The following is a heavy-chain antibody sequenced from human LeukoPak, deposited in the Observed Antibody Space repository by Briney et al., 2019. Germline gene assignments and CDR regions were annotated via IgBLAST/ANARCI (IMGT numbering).Heavy chain of an antibody. CDR2: IYYSGST. D-gene: IGHD2-2*01. V-gene: IGHV4-59*01. CDR1: GGSISSYY. J-gene: IGHJ6*03. Sequence: SETLSLTCTVSGGSISSYYWSWIRQPPGKGLEWIGYIYYSGSTNYNPSLKSRVTISVDTSKNQFSLKLSSVTAADTAVYYCARVRQLLLGGYYYYVDVWGKGTTVTVSS. CDR3: ARVRQLLLGGYYYYVDV.